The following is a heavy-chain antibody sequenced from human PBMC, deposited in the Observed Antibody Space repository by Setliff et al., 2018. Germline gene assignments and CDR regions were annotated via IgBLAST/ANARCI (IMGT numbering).Heavy chain of an antibody. CDR3: ARHLADHLDRPFDN. Sequence: ASETLSLTCSVSGGSISSSTSYWGWVRQPPGKGLEWIGSFYYSDSTYYNPSLRSRVSISVDMSKNQLSLKLRSVTAADTAVYYCARHLADHLDRPFDNWGQGTLVTVSS. CDR2: FYYSDST. J-gene: IGHJ4*02. D-gene: IGHD3-3*02. CDR1: GGSISSSTSY. V-gene: IGHV4-39*01.